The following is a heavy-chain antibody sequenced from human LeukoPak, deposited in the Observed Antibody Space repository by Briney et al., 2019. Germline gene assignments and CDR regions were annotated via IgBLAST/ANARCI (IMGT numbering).Heavy chain of an antibody. CDR3: ARTYDFGRGPPGDAFDN. CDR1: GFTFTIFG. Sequence: GRSLRLSCAASGFTFTIFGLNWVRQAPGKGPEWVSYIDARSGITYYADSVQGRFTISRDNARESVFLQMDSLRVDDTAVYYCARTYDFGRGPPGDAFDNWGPGTWVIVSS. V-gene: IGHV3-48*01. J-gene: IGHJ3*02. D-gene: IGHD3-3*01. CDR2: IDARSGIT.